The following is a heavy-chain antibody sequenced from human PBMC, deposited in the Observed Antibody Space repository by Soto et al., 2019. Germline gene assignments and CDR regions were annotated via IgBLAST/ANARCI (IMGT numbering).Heavy chain of an antibody. J-gene: IGHJ6*02. Sequence: LSLPCAASGFTFSSYAMSWVRQAPGKGLEWVSAISGSGGSTYYADSVKGRFTISRDNSKNTLYLQMNSLRAEDTAVYYCAKCEYYDFWRGGGMDVWGQGTTVTVSS. D-gene: IGHD3-3*01. CDR2: ISGSGGST. CDR1: GFTFSSYA. V-gene: IGHV3-23*01. CDR3: AKCEYYDFWRGGGMDV.